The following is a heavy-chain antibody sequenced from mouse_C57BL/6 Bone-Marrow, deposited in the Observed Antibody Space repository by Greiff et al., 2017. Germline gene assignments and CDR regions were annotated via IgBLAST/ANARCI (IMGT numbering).Heavy chain of an antibody. CDR3: ARRPNYYAMDY. Sequence: QVQLQQPGAELVKPGASVKMSCKASGYTFTSYWITWVKQRPGQGLEWIGDIYPGSGSTNYNEKFKSKATLPVDTSSSTAYMQLSSLTSEDSAVYYCARRPNYYAMDYWGQGTSVTVSS. CDR1: GYTFTSYW. J-gene: IGHJ4*01. V-gene: IGHV1-55*01. CDR2: IYPGSGST.